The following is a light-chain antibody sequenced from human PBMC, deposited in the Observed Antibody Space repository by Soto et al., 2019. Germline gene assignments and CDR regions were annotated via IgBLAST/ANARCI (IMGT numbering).Light chain of an antibody. V-gene: IGLV1-44*01. J-gene: IGLJ3*02. Sequence: QSALTQPPSASGTPGQRVTISCSGSSSNIGSNTVNWYQQLPGTAPKLLIYSNNQRPSGVPDRFSDSKSGTSASLAISGLQSEDEADYYCAAWDDSLNGPVFGGGTKLTVL. CDR2: SNN. CDR1: SSNIGSNT. CDR3: AAWDDSLNGPV.